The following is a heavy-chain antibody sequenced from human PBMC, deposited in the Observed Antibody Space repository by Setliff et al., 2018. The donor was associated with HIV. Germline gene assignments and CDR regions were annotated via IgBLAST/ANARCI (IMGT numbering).Heavy chain of an antibody. CDR3: AGVSSQFSEWRKDYFEY. CDR1: GYSLTDFY. Sequence: VSCKASGYSLTDFYIHWVRQAPGQGLEWMGWITPNSGGTEYAGKFQGRVTLTRDTSINTAYMEVTRLTSDDTAVYYCAGVSSQFSEWRKDYFEYWGRGSLVTVSS. J-gene: IGHJ4*02. V-gene: IGHV1-2*02. CDR2: ITPNSGGT. D-gene: IGHD3-3*01.